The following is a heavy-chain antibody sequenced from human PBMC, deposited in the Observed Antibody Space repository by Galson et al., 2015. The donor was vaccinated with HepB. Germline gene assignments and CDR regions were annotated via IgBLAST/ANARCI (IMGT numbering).Heavy chain of an antibody. Sequence: ETLSLTCTVSGGSISSYYWSWIRQPPGKGLEWIGYIYYSGSTNYNPSLKSRVTISVDTSKNQFSLKLSSVTAADTAVYYCARDPSSSGWYLGGAFDIWGQGTMVTVSS. J-gene: IGHJ3*02. V-gene: IGHV4-59*01. CDR3: ARDPSSSGWYLGGAFDI. CDR1: GGSISSYY. D-gene: IGHD6-19*01. CDR2: IYYSGST.